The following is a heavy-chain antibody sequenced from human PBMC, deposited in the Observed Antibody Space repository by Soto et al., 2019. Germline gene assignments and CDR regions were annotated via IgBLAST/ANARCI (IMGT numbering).Heavy chain of an antibody. CDR1: GFTFSRYW. V-gene: IGHV3-74*03. Sequence: EVQLVESGGGLVQPGGSLRLSCAASGFTFSRYWMHWVRQAPGEGLVWVSRINGDGSSTTYAESVKGRFTISRDNVMRIVYLQMNSLRVEDTATYFCAGDGIAVAGTGNFDFWGQGTLVTVSS. J-gene: IGHJ4*02. D-gene: IGHD6-19*01. CDR3: AGDGIAVAGTGNFDF. CDR2: INGDGSST.